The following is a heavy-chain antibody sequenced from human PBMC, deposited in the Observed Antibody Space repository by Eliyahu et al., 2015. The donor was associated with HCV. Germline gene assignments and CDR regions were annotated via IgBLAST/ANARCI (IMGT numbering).Heavy chain of an antibody. V-gene: IGHV1-2*06. D-gene: IGHD6-13*01. Sequence: QVQLVQSGAEVKKPGXSVKVSCXASGYXFXGYYMHXVRQXPGQGLEWMGRINPNSGGTNXAQKFQGRVTMTRDTSISTAYMELSRLRSDDTAVYYCARHPYSSSWYDELDYWGQGTLVTVSS. CDR3: ARHPYSSSWYDELDY. CDR1: GYXFXGYY. CDR2: INPNSGGT. J-gene: IGHJ4*02.